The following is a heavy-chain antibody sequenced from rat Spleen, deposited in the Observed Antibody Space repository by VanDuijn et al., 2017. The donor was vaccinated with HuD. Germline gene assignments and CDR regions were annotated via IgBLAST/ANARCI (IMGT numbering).Heavy chain of an antibody. D-gene: IGHD1-5*01. Sequence: EVQLVESGGGLVQPGRSLKFSCAASGFTFSDYAMAWVRQAPKKGLEWVATIIYDGSSTYYRDSVKGRFTISRDNAKSTLYLQMDSLRSEDTATYYCARKGSNWDYFDYWGQGVMVTVSS. CDR2: IIYDGSST. CDR1: GFTFSDYA. CDR3: ARKGSNWDYFDY. V-gene: IGHV5-17*01. J-gene: IGHJ2*01.